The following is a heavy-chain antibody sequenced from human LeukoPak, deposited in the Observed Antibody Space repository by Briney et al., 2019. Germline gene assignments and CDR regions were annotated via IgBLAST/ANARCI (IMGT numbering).Heavy chain of an antibody. J-gene: IGHJ5*02. V-gene: IGHV3-74*01. CDR3: ARVTLTAYDA. CDR1: GFTFSSDW. Sequence: PGGSLRLSCAASGFTFSSDWMHWVRQAPGKGLVWVSRINTVGGTTTSAASVKGRLPISRDNAKNTLYLQMNSLRAEDTAVYYCARVTLTAYDAWGQGTLVTVSS. CDR2: INTVGGTT.